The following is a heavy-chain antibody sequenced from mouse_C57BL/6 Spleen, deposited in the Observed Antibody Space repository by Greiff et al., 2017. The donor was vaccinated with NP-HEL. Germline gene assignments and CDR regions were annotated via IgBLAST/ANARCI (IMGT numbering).Heavy chain of an antibody. CDR1: GYSITSDY. Sequence: EVKLVESGPGLAKPSQTLSLTCSVTGYSITSDYWNWIRKFPGNKLEYMGYISYSGSTYYNPSLKSRISITRDTSKNQYYLQLNSVTTEDTATYYCARYKGYGSSYGYFDVWGTGTTVTVSS. CDR3: ARYKGYGSSYGYFDV. CDR2: ISYSGST. D-gene: IGHD1-1*01. V-gene: IGHV3-8*01. J-gene: IGHJ1*03.